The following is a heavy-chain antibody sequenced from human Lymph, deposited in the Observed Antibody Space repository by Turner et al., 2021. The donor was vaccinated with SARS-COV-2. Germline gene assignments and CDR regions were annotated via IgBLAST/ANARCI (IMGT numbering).Heavy chain of an antibody. CDR1: CCSISSSSYY. J-gene: IGHJ5*02. V-gene: IGHV4-39*01. Sequence: QLQLQESGPGLVKPSETLSRTCTVSCCSISSSSYYWGWIRQPPGKGLEWIGSVNYSGGTYYNQPLKSRVTISVDTSKNQFSLKLSSVTAADTAVYYCASNYDILTGYYTRNWFDPWGQGTLVTVSS. D-gene: IGHD3-9*01. CDR2: VNYSGGT. CDR3: ASNYDILTGYYTRNWFDP.